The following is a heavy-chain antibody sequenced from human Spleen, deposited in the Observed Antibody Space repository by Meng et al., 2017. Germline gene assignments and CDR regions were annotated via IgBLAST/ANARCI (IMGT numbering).Heavy chain of an antibody. CDR3: ASFDHIPRRNYFDY. CDR2: IYYSGTT. CDR1: GGSISRGDYF. J-gene: IGHJ4*02. V-gene: IGHV4-30-4*01. Sequence: QVQLQESGPGLVKPTQTLSLTCTVSGGSISRGDYFWSWIRQPPGKGLEWIGYIYYSGTTYYKPSLKSRVIISVDTSKNQFSLNLNSMTAADTAVYYCASFDHIPRRNYFDYWGQGTLVTVSS. D-gene: IGHD2-21*01.